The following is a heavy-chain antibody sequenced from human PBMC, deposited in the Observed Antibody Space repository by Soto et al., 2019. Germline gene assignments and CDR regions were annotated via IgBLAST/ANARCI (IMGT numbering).Heavy chain of an antibody. CDR3: ARDGTMVRGVIMHHEGDAFDI. J-gene: IGHJ3*02. CDR2: IYYSGST. Sequence: QVQLQESGPGLVKPSQTLSLTCTVSGGSISSGGYCWSWIRQHPGKGLEWIGYIYYSGSTYYKPSLKSRGTISVDTSKNQFSLKLSSVTAADTAVYYCARDGTMVRGVIMHHEGDAFDIWGQGTMVTVSS. CDR1: GGSISSGGYC. V-gene: IGHV4-31*03. D-gene: IGHD3-10*01.